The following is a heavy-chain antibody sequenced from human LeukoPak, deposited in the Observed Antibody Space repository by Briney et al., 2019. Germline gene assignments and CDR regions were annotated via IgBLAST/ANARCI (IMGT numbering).Heavy chain of an antibody. J-gene: IGHJ4*02. CDR2: IYYSGST. V-gene: IGHV4-59*01. CDR1: GGSISSYY. CDR3: ARGGDCYDY. Sequence: SETLSLTCTVSGGSISSYYWSRIRQPPGKGLEWIGYIYYSGSTNYNPSLKSRVTISVDTSKNQFSLKLSSVTAADTAVYYCARGGDCYDYWGQGTLVTVSS. D-gene: IGHD2-21*02.